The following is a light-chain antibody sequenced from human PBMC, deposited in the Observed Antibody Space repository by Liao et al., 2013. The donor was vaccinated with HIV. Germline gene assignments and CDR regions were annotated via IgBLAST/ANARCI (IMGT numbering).Light chain of an antibody. J-gene: IGLJ3*02. V-gene: IGLV3-1*01. CDR2: QDS. CDR3: QVWDSSGDHWV. CDR1: KLGDRY. Sequence: SYELTQPPSVSVSPGQTASITCSGDKLGDRYACWYQQKPGQSPVLVIYQDSLRPSGIPERFSGSNSGNTATLTISRVEAGDEADYYCQVWDSSGDHWVFGGGTKLTVL.